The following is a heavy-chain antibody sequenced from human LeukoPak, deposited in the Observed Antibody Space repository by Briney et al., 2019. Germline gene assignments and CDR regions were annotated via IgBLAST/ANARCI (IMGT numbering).Heavy chain of an antibody. D-gene: IGHD6-13*01. Sequence: SETLSLTCTVSGGSISSYYWSWIRQPAGKGLEWIGRIYTSGSTNYNPSLKSRVTISVDTSKNQFSLKLSSVTAADTAVYYCARDDWQQLQDHCYGMDVWGQGTTVTVSS. CDR2: IYTSGST. J-gene: IGHJ6*02. CDR1: GGSISSYY. CDR3: ARDDWQQLQDHCYGMDV. V-gene: IGHV4-4*07.